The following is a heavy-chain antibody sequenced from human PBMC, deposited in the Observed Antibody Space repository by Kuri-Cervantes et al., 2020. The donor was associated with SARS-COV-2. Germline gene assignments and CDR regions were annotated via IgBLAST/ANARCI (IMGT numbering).Heavy chain of an antibody. CDR3: ARDKLQFDAFDI. D-gene: IGHD5-24*01. J-gene: IGHJ3*02. Sequence: GSLSLTCTVSGGSISSYYWSWIRQPPGKGLEWIGYIYYSGSTNYHPSLKSRVTISVDTSKNQFSLKLSSVTAADTAVYYCARDKLQFDAFDIWGQGTMVTVSS. CDR2: IYYSGST. CDR1: GGSISSYY. V-gene: IGHV4-59*01.